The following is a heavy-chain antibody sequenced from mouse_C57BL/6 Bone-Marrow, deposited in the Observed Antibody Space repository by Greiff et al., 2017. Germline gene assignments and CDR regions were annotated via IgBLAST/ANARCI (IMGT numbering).Heavy chain of an antibody. J-gene: IGHJ4*01. CDR3: AREAGTDAMDY. D-gene: IGHD4-1*01. CDR2: INPNNGGT. CDR1: GYTFTDYY. V-gene: IGHV1-26*01. Sequence: EVQLQQSGPELVKPGASVKISCKASGYTFTDYYMNWVKQSHGKSLEWIGDINPNNGGTSYNQKFTGKATLTVDKSSSTAYMELRSLTSEDSAVYYCAREAGTDAMDYWGQGTSVTVSS.